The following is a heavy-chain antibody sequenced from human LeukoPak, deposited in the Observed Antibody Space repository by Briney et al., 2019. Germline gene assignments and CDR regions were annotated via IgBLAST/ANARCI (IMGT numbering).Heavy chain of an antibody. CDR3: TRGSLSGSFRDY. CDR2: MNPSTGDT. CDR1: GYTFTGYD. V-gene: IGHV1-8*01. J-gene: IGHJ4*02. D-gene: IGHD1-26*01. Sequence: GASVKVSCKASGYTFTGYDINWVRQAIGQGLEWMGWMNPSTGDTGYAQKFQGRVTMTRNTSVDTAFMELSGLGSEDTAVYYCTRGSLSGSFRDYWGQGTLVTVSS.